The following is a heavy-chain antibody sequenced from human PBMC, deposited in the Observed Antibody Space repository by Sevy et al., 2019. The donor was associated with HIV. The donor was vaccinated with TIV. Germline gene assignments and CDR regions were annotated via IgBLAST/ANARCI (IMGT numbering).Heavy chain of an antibody. CDR3: ARTDGDTGRDYFHYYMDV. D-gene: IGHD2-2*02. Sequence: SETLSLTCSVSGGSINFYYWSWIRQSPGKGLEWIAHFSYSETTRYNPSHKSRPSISLDTSKNQLSLNLRFVTPADTAVYYCARTDGDTGRDYFHYYMDVWGKGTTVTVSS. V-gene: IGHV4-59*01. J-gene: IGHJ6*03. CDR2: FSYSETT. CDR1: GGSINFYY.